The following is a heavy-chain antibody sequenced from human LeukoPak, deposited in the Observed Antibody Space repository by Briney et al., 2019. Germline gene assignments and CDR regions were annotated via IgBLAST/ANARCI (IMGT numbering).Heavy chain of an antibody. CDR2: IKKDGSEK. Sequence: EGSLRLSCAASGFTFSNHWMSWVRQAPGKGLEWVADIKKDGSEKNQVDSVTISRDNAKNSLYLQMNSLRAEDTAVYYCARGPPYGSRSDYLDYWGQGTLVTVSS. CDR3: ARGPPYGSRSDYLDY. J-gene: IGHJ4*02. V-gene: IGHV3-7*01. D-gene: IGHD3-10*01. CDR1: GFTFSNHW.